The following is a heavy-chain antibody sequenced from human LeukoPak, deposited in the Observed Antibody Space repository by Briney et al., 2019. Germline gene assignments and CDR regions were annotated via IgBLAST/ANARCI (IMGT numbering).Heavy chain of an antibody. CDR3: ARSGYDYFYYYAMDI. CDR2: IYPGDSDT. D-gene: IGHD5-12*01. J-gene: IGHJ6*04. Sequence: GESLKISCKGSGYSFSCYWIGWVRQMPGKGLEWMGIIYPGDSDTTYSPSFQGQVTISADKSISTAYLQWSSLEASDTAMYFCARSGYDYFYYYAMDIWGKGTTVTVSS. CDR1: GYSFSCYW. V-gene: IGHV5-51*01.